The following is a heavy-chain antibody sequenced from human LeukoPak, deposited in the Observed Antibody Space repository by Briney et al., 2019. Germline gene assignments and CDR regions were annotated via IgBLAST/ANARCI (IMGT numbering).Heavy chain of an antibody. Sequence: SETLSLTCTVSGGSISSYYWSWIRQPPGKGLEWIGYIYYSGCTNYNPSLKSRVTISVDTSKNQFSLKLSSVTAADTAVYYCARIAAAGYYYYYYYMDVWGKGTTVTISS. CDR1: GGSISSYY. CDR3: ARIAAAGYYYYYYYMDV. J-gene: IGHJ6*03. CDR2: IYYSGCT. V-gene: IGHV4-59*01. D-gene: IGHD6-13*01.